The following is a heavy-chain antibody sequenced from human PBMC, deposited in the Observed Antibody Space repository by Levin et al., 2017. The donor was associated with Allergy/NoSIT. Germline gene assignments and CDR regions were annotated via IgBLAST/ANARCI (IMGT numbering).Heavy chain of an antibody. CDR1: GFTFSNYA. Sequence: GGSLRLSCAASGFTFSNYAMSWVRQAPGKGLEWVSAIRGSGVSTYYADSVKGRFSISRDNSNNTLYLQMNTLSAEDTAVYYCAISSGWFRPTGAFDYWGQGTLVTVSS. CDR2: IRGSGVST. CDR3: AISSGWFRPTGAFDY. J-gene: IGHJ4*02. D-gene: IGHD6-19*01. V-gene: IGHV3-23*01.